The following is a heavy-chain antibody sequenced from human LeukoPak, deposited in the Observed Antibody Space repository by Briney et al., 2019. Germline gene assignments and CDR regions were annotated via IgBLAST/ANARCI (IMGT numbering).Heavy chain of an antibody. CDR1: GYTFTSHY. CDR3: ARSRSFSGYGALGP. D-gene: IGHD5-12*01. V-gene: IGHV1-2*02. J-gene: IGHJ5*02. Sequence: ASVKVSCKASGYTFTSHYLHWVRQAPGQGLEWMGWINPTSGGTNYLQKFQGRVVMTRDTSIGTVYMELSSLTSGDTAVYFCARSRSFSGYGALGPWGQGTLVTVSS. CDR2: INPTSGGT.